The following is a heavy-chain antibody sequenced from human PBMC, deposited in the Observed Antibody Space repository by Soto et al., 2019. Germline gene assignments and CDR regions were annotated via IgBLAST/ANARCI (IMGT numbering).Heavy chain of an antibody. Sequence: EVQVVESGGALVQPGGSLRLSCAASEFTFGNYWMHWVRQVPGGGLWWVSSINNDGSGTWYADSVRGRIAMSRDNARNLVYLQMNSLRAEDTAVYYCGTTFEYWGQGALVTVSS. V-gene: IGHV3-74*01. D-gene: IGHD1-26*01. J-gene: IGHJ4*02. CDR1: EFTFGNYW. CDR3: GTTFEY. CDR2: INNDGSGT.